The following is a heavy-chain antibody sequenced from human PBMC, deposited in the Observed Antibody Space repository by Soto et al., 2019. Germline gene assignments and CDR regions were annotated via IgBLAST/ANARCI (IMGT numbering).Heavy chain of an antibody. V-gene: IGHV3-30*18. CDR2: ISYDGSNK. J-gene: IGHJ4*02. CDR3: AKDLVATIRGY. D-gene: IGHD5-12*01. CDR1: GFTFSSYG. Sequence: QVQLVESGGGVVQPGRSLRLSCAASGFTFSSYGMHWVRQAPGKGLEWVAVISYDGSNKYYADSVKGRFTISRDNSKNTLYLQMNSLRAEDTAVYYCAKDLVATIRGYWGQGTLVTVSS.